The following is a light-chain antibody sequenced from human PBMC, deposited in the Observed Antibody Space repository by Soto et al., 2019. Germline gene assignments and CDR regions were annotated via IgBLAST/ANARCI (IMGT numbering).Light chain of an antibody. Sequence: DIQMTQSPSSLSASVGDRVTITCRASQGISNYLAWYQQKPGKVPKVLIYVASALQSGVPSRFSGSGSGRDFTLTISSLQPEDVATYYCQEYNSGLTLCGGAKVDIK. CDR1: QGISNY. V-gene: IGKV1-27*01. J-gene: IGKJ4*01. CDR2: VAS. CDR3: QEYNSGLT.